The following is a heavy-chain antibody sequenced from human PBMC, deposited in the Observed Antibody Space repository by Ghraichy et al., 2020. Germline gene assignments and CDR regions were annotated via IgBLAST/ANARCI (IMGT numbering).Heavy chain of an antibody. CDR2: IYYSGST. V-gene: IGHV4-59*01. CDR1: GGSISSYY. Sequence: SETLSLTCTVSGGSISSYYWSWIQQPPGKGLEWIGYIYYSGSTNYNPSLKSRVTISVDTSKNQFSLKLSSVTAADTAVYYCARELGGMGDYWGQGTLVTVSS. J-gene: IGHJ4*02. CDR3: ARELGGMGDY. D-gene: IGHD7-27*01.